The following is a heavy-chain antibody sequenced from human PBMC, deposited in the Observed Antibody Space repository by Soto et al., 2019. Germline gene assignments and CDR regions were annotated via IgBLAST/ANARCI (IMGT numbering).Heavy chain of an antibody. V-gene: IGHV4-28*01. CDR2: IHNRGTT. Sequence: QVQLQESGPGVVKPADTLSLTCAVSGFSITNDHFWGWIRQPPGKGLAWIGNIHNRGTTYYRPSLKSRSTMSVDTSKNQFSLTLTSVTAEDTAVYFCARCHHDASGWFPFDPCGPGTLVIVSS. D-gene: IGHD6-19*01. J-gene: IGHJ5*02. CDR1: GFSITNDHF. CDR3: ARCHHDASGWFPFDP.